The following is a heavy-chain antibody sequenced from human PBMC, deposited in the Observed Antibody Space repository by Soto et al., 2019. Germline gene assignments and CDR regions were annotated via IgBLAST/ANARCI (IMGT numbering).Heavy chain of an antibody. CDR1: GASITGSSY. Sequence: SETLSLTCSVSGASITGSSYWSWIRQPAGKGLEWIGRFSLSGTTNYNPSLRSRVTMSADVSKNQFSLRLTSVTAADTALYYCARGMTPPGAPAWYYFDSWGQGTLVTVSS. V-gene: IGHV4-4*07. CDR3: ARGMTPPGAPAWYYFDS. CDR2: FSLSGTT. J-gene: IGHJ4*02. D-gene: IGHD2-8*02.